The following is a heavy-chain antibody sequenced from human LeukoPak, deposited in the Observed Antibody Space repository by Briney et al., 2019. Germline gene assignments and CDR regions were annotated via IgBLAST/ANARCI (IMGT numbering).Heavy chain of an antibody. Sequence: GGSLRLSCAASGFTFSNYWMTWVRQAPGKGLEWVANIKKDGSEKNYVDSVKGRFTISRDNAKNSLYLQMNSLRAEDTAVYFCTRDLFASTVSFRVNGYWGPGTPVTVSS. CDR1: GFTFSNYW. D-gene: IGHD2-8*01. J-gene: IGHJ4*02. CDR3: TRDLFASTVSFRVNGY. V-gene: IGHV3-7*01. CDR2: IKKDGSEK.